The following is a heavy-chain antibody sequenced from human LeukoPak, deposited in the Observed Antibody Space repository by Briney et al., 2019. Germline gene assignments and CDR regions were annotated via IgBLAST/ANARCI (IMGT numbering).Heavy chain of an antibody. Sequence: SETLSLTCTVSGGSINSGDYYWSWLRQHPGQGLEWIEYMHASGSTFYNPSLKSRVTISIDTSKNQFSLKLTSVTAADTAVYYCARELVPDCTGGNCYSGWFDPWGQGTLVTVSS. CDR2: MHASGST. V-gene: IGHV4-31*03. CDR3: ARELVPDCTGGNCYSGWFDP. CDR1: GGSINSGDYY. D-gene: IGHD2-15*01. J-gene: IGHJ5*02.